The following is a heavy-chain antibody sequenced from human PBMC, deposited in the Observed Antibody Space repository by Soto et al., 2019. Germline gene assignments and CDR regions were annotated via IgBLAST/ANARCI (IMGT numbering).Heavy chain of an antibody. V-gene: IGHV4-38-2*01. D-gene: IGHD3-16*01. Sequence: SETLSLTXAVSGYSISSGYYWGWIRQPPGKGLEWIGSIYHSGSTYYNPSLKSRVTISVDTSKNQFSLKLSSVTAADTAVYYCARALGGGYYYNGMDVWGQGTTVTVSS. CDR2: IYHSGST. J-gene: IGHJ6*02. CDR1: GYSISSGYY. CDR3: ARALGGGYYYNGMDV.